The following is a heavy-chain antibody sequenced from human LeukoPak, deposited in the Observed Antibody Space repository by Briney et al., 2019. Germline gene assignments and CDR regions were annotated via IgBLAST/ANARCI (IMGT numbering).Heavy chain of an antibody. CDR1: GFTFSSYE. Sequence: GGSLRLSWAASGFTFSSYELNWVRQAPGEGLEWVSYISSSGTTIYYADSVKCRFTISRDNAKNSLYLQMNSLRAEDTSVYYCARDFSSGSYYGDYYFDYWGQGTLVTVSS. J-gene: IGHJ4*02. CDR3: ARDFSSGSYYGDYYFDY. V-gene: IGHV3-48*03. D-gene: IGHD1-26*01. CDR2: ISSSGTTI.